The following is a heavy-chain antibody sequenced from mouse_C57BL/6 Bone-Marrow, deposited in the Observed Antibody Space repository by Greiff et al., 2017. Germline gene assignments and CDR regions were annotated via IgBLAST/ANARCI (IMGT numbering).Heavy chain of an antibody. CDR1: GYTFTSYW. Sequence: VKLQQPGAELVKPGASVKLSCKASGYTFTSYWMQWVKQRPGQGLEWIGEIDPSDSYTNYNQKFKGKATLTVDTSSSTAYMQLSSLTSEDSAVYYCARGGAVDYWGQGTTLTVSS. J-gene: IGHJ2*01. V-gene: IGHV1-50*01. CDR2: IDPSDSYT. CDR3: ARGGAVDY.